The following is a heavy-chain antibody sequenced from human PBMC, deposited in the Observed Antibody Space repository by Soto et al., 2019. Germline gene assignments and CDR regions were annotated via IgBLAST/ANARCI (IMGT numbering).Heavy chain of an antibody. V-gene: IGHV3-21*01. Sequence: GGSLRLSCAASGFTFSSYSMNWVRQAPGKGLEWVSSISSSSSYIYYADSVKGRFTISRDNAKNSLYLQMNSLRAEDTAVFYFARWYYYNRQPEVFACWGQGPLLTVS. CDR1: GFTFSSYS. J-gene: IGHJ4*02. D-gene: IGHD3-22*01. CDR2: ISSSSSYI. CDR3: ARWYYYNRQPEVFAC.